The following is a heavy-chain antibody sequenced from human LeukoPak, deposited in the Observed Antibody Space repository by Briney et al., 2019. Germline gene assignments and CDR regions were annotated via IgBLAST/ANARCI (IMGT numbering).Heavy chain of an antibody. J-gene: IGHJ6*02. CDR3: AREIAVTLADYGFVV. CDR2: TSYDGTNK. V-gene: IGHV3-30-3*01. CDR1: GFSFSNYT. D-gene: IGHD4-17*01. Sequence: PGRSLRLSCAASGFSFSNYTMHWVRQAPGKGLEWVAVTSYDGTNKYYADSVKGRFTISRDNAKNTLYLQMNSLRPEDTAVYYCAREIAVTLADYGFVVWGQGTTVTVSS.